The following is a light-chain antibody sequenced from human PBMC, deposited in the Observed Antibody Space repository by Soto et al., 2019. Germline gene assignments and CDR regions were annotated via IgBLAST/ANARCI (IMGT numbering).Light chain of an antibody. CDR1: SGHRSYI. Sequence: QPVLTQSSSASASLGSSVKLTCTLSSGHRSYIIAWHQQQPGKAPHYLMKLEGCGSYNKGSGVPDRFSGSSSGADRYLTISNLLSEDEADYYCETWDSNTLVVFGGGTKLTVL. CDR3: ETWDSNTLVV. CDR2: LEGCGSY. V-gene: IGLV4-60*03. J-gene: IGLJ2*01.